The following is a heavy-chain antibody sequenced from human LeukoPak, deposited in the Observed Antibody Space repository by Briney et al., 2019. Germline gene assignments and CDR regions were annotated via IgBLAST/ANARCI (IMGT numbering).Heavy chain of an antibody. J-gene: IGHJ4*02. D-gene: IGHD4-17*01. Sequence: GGSLRLSCAASGFTFGSCWMNWVRQAPGKGLEWISYIDSDTYGNTIYYPHTVKGRFTISRDNAKNSLYLQMDSLRDEDTAVYYCARDRDYAFDYWGQGTLVTVSS. V-gene: IGHV3-48*02. CDR2: IDSDTYGNTI. CDR1: GFTFGSCW. CDR3: ARDRDYAFDY.